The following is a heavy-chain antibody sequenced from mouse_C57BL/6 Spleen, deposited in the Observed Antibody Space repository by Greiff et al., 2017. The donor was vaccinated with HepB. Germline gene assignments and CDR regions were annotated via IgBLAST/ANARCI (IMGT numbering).Heavy chain of an antibody. CDR1: GYSITSGYY. CDR3: ARGSYGNYVGWFAY. J-gene: IGHJ3*01. V-gene: IGHV3-6*01. D-gene: IGHD2-1*01. CDR2: ISYDGSN. Sequence: VQLQQSGPGLVKPSQSLSLTCSVTGYSITSGYYWNWIRQFPGNKLEWMGYISYDGSNNYNPSLKNRISITRDTSKNQFFLKLNSVTTEDTATYYGARGSYGNYVGWFAYWGQGTLVTVSA.